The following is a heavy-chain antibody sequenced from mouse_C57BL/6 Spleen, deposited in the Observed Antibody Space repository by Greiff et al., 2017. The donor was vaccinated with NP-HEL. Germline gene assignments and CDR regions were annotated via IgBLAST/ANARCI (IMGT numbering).Heavy chain of an antibody. CDR1: GFTFSSYA. J-gene: IGHJ1*03. D-gene: IGHD1-1*01. CDR2: ISSGGDYI. CDR3: TRDLGSGYFDV. V-gene: IGHV5-9-1*02. Sequence: EVKVVESGEGLVKPGGSLKLSCAASGFTFSSYAMSWVRQTPEKRLEWVAYISSGGDYIYYADTVKGRFTISRDNARNTLYLQMSSLKSEDTAMYYCTRDLGSGYFDVWGTGTTVTVSS.